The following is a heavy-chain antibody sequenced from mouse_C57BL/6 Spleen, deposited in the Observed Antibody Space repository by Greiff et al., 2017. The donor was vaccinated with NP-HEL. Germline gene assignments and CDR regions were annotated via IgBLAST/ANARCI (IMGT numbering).Heavy chain of an antibody. J-gene: IGHJ1*03. CDR1: GFTFSDYG. CDR3: ARLATVVAHWYFDV. D-gene: IGHD1-1*01. V-gene: IGHV5-17*01. Sequence: EVKLVESGGGLVKPAGSLKLSCAASGFTFSDYGMHWVRQAPEKGLEWVAYISSGSSTNYYADTVKGRFTISRDNAKNTLFLQMTSLRSEDTAMYYCARLATVVAHWYFDVWGTGPTVTVSS. CDR2: ISSGSSTN.